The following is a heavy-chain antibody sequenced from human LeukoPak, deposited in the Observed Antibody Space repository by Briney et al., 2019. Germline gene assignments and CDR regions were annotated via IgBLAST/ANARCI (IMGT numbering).Heavy chain of an antibody. CDR1: GFTFDDYA. V-gene: IGHV3-9*01. Sequence: GRSLRLSCAASGFTFDDYAMHWVRQAPGKGLEWVSGISWNSGSIGYADSVKGRFTISRDNAKNSLYLQMNSLRAEDTALYYRAKDTGYSSSWYAFDIWGQGTMVTVSS. CDR3: AKDTGYSSSWYAFDI. J-gene: IGHJ3*02. D-gene: IGHD6-13*01. CDR2: ISWNSGSI.